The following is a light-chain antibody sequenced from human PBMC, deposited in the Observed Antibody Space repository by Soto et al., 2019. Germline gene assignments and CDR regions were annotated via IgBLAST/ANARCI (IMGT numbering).Light chain of an antibody. CDR3: QQYASPPIT. V-gene: IGKV3-20*01. CDR1: QSVGNNY. CDR2: GAS. J-gene: IGKJ5*01. Sequence: EIVLTQSPGTLSLSPGERASLSCRASQSVGNNYLAWYQQKPGQAPRLLIHGASIRATGIPDRFSGSGSGTDSTLTISRLEPEDFAEFYCQQYASPPITFGQGTRLEIK.